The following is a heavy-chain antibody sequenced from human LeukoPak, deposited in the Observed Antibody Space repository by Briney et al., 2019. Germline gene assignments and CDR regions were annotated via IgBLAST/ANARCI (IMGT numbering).Heavy chain of an antibody. D-gene: IGHD2-2*01. CDR3: ARRGDIVVVPAAPRDNDAFDI. CDR1: GYTFTGYY. CDR2: INPNSGGT. J-gene: IGHJ3*02. Sequence: ASVKVSCKASGYTFTGYYMHWVRQAPGQGLEWMGWINPNSGGTNYAQEFQGRVTMTRDTSISTAYMELSRLRSDDTAVYYCARRGDIVVVPAAPRDNDAFDIWGQGTMVTVSS. V-gene: IGHV1-2*02.